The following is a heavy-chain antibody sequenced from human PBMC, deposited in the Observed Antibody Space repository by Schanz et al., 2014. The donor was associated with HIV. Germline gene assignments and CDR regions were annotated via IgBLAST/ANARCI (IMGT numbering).Heavy chain of an antibody. J-gene: IGHJ3*02. CDR1: GFIFRNFW. CDR3: ARGQDIVVVTADFDI. V-gene: IGHV3-33*08. CDR2: IWYDGSNK. D-gene: IGHD2-21*02. Sequence: VQLVESGGGLVQPGGSLRLSCAASGFIFRNFWMTWVRQAPGKGLEWVAVIWYDGSNKYYADSVKGRFTISRDNSKNTLYLQMNSPRAEDTAVYYCARGQDIVVVTADFDIWGQGTMVTVSS.